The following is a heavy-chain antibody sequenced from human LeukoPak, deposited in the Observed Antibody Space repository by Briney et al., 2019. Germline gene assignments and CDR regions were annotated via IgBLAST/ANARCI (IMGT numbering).Heavy chain of an antibody. CDR2: ISGSGGST. CDR1: GFTFSSYA. V-gene: IGHV3-23*01. D-gene: IGHD6-13*01. J-gene: IGHJ4*02. CDR3: AKDQRYSSSWYFDY. Sequence: GGSLRLSCAASGFTFSSYAMSWVRQAPGKGLKWVSAISGSGGSTYYADSVKGRFTISRDNSKNTLYLQMNSLRAEDTAVYYCAKDQRYSSSWYFDYWGQGTLVTVSS.